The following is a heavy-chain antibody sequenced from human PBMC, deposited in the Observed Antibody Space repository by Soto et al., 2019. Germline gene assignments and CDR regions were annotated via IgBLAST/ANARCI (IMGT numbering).Heavy chain of an antibody. D-gene: IGHD3-22*01. CDR2: IYPGDSDT. V-gene: IGHV5-51*01. Sequence: PGESLKISCKGSGYSFTSYWIGWVRQMPGKGLEWMGIIYPGDSDTRYSPSFQGQVTISADKSINTAYLQWSSLKASDTAMYYCARLEYYYDSSGYYYVSYYYYYGMDVWGQGTTVTVSS. CDR1: GYSFTSYW. CDR3: ARLEYYYDSSGYYYVSYYYYYGMDV. J-gene: IGHJ6*02.